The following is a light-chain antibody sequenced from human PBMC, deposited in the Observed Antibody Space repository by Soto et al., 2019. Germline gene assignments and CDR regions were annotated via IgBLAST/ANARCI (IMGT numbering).Light chain of an antibody. V-gene: IGKV3-20*01. J-gene: IGKJ2*01. CDR2: GAS. CDR1: RKIRSYY. CDR3: QQCDSSPPT. Sequence: DTVLTQSPGTLSLSPGERATLTCRASRKIRSYYLAWYQQRPGQAPRLLIYGASSRATGVPDRFSGSGSGTDFTLTISRLEPEDFVVYFCQQCDSSPPTFGQGTTVEIK.